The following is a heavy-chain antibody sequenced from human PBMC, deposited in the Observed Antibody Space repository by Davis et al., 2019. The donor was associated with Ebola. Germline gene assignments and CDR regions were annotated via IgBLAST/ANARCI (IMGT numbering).Heavy chain of an antibody. D-gene: IGHD3-10*01. V-gene: IGHV1-69*13. CDR1: GYTFTSYG. Sequence: SVKVSCKASGYTFTSYGISWVRQAPGQGLEWMGGIIPIFGTANYAQKFQGRVTLTADESTSTAYMELSSLRSDDTAVYYCARDLGDYGIDVWGKGTTVTVSS. CDR2: IIPIFGTA. J-gene: IGHJ6*04. CDR3: ARDLGDYGIDV.